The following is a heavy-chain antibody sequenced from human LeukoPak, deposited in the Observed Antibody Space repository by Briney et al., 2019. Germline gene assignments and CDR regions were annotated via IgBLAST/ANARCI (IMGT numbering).Heavy chain of an antibody. CDR3: ARAQLEVDY. CDR1: GCSISSGYY. J-gene: IGHJ4*02. V-gene: IGHV4-38-2*02. CDR2: IYHSGST. D-gene: IGHD1-1*01. Sequence: SETLSLTCTVSGCSISSGYYWGWIRQPPGKGLEWIGSIYHSGSTYYNPSLKSRVTISVDTSKNQFSLKLSSVTAADTAVYYCARAQLEVDYWGQGTLVTVSS.